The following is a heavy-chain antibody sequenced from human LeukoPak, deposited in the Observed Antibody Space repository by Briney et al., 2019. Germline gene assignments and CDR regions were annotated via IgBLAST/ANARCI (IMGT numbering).Heavy chain of an antibody. D-gene: IGHD6-19*01. CDR1: GFTFSSYS. Sequence: GGSLRLSCAASGFTFSSYSMNWVRQAPGKGLEWVSSISSSSSYIYYADLVKGRFTISRDNAKNSLYLQMNSLRAEDTAVYYCAKDGVEQWLVRAYYFDYWGQGTLVTVSS. V-gene: IGHV3-21*01. CDR2: ISSSSSYI. CDR3: AKDGVEQWLVRAYYFDY. J-gene: IGHJ4*02.